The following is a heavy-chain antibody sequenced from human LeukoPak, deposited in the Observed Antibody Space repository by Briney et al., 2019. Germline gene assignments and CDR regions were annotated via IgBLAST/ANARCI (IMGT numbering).Heavy chain of an antibody. CDR1: GFTFSNYS. CDR2: ISSSSSYI. J-gene: IGHJ4*02. V-gene: IGHV3-21*01. Sequence: GGSLRLSCAASGFTFSNYSMNWVRQAPGKGLEWVSSISSSSSYIYYADSVKGRFTISRDNAKNSLYLQMNSLRAEDTAVYYCARDQSGWYLDYWGQGTLVTVSS. D-gene: IGHD6-19*01. CDR3: ARDQSGWYLDY.